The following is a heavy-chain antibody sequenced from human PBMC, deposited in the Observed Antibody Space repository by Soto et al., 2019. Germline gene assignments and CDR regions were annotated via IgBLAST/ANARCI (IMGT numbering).Heavy chain of an antibody. Sequence: QVQLVQSGAEVKKPGSSVKVSCKASGGTFSSYSINWVRQAPGQGLEWMGEIIPIFGTANYAQKFQGRVTINADESTSTAYMELSSPRSEDTAVYYCARDGGRHSGGIDYWGQGTLVTVSS. D-gene: IGHD1-26*01. V-gene: IGHV1-69*01. CDR2: IIPIFGTA. CDR1: GGTFSSYS. CDR3: ARDGGRHSGGIDY. J-gene: IGHJ4*02.